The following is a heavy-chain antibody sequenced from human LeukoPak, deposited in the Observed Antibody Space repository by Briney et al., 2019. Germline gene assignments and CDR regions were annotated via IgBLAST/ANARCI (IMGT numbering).Heavy chain of an antibody. Sequence: ASVKVSCKASGYTFSDYYMHWVRQAPGQGLEWMGWINPNSGGTNYAQKFQGRVTMTRDTSISTAYMELSRLRSDDTAVYYCAGNPGIAAAALDYWGQGTLVTVSS. CDR1: GYTFSDYY. CDR2: INPNSGGT. V-gene: IGHV1-2*02. CDR3: AGNPGIAAAALDY. J-gene: IGHJ4*02. D-gene: IGHD6-13*01.